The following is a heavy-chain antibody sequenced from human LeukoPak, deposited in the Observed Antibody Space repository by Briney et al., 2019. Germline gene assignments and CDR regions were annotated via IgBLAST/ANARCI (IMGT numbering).Heavy chain of an antibody. CDR2: VSSSGTKI. D-gene: IGHD2/OR15-2a*01. CDR3: TRELLSLQQGLDY. CDR1: EFTFSSHA. J-gene: IGHJ4*02. Sequence: PGGSLRLSCAAPEFTFSSHAMSWVRQAPGKGLEWVSSVSSSGTKIFYADSVRGRFTVSRDNAGNSLSLQMDSLRVEDTAVYYCTRELLSLQQGLDYWGQGTLVTVSS. V-gene: IGHV3-21*01.